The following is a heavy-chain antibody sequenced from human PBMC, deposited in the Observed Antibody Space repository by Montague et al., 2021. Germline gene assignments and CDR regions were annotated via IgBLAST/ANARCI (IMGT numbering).Heavy chain of an antibody. Sequence: SLRLSCAASGITFDYYWMSRVRQAPGKGLEWVANINEDGSEKNYVDSVRGRFSISRDNTKKSLYLQMNSLRVEDTAVYYCARDRAAAGSWGHGTLVIVSS. CDR2: INEDGSEK. CDR3: ARDRAAAGS. V-gene: IGHV3-7*01. D-gene: IGHD6-13*01. CDR1: GITFDYYW. J-gene: IGHJ5*01.